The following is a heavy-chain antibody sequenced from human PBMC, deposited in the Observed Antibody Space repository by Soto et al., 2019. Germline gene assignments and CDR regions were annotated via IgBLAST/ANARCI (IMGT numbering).Heavy chain of an antibody. V-gene: IGHV3-23*01. CDR2: ISVGGST. D-gene: IGHD2-2*02. CDR1: GSTFSDYA. J-gene: IGHJ4*02. CDR3: ANVPIWCSSTSCYTEGSDY. Sequence: PRGSLRLSCTASGSTFSDYAMSWVRQPPGKGLEWVSVISVGGSTYYADSVKDRFTVSRANSKNTLYRQMNSLRAEDTAVYYCANVPIWCSSTSCYTEGSDYWGQGTLVTVSS.